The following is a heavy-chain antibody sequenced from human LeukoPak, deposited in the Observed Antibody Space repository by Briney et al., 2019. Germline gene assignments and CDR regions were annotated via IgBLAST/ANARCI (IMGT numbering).Heavy chain of an antibody. J-gene: IGHJ4*02. CDR3: ASQTNFLSS. D-gene: IGHD2/OR15-2a*01. CDR2: INWNGGST. Sequence: GSLRLSCAASGIPFSNYWMSWVRQAPGKGLEGVSGINWNGGSTGYEDPLKGRFTISRDNAKNSLYLQMNSLRAEDTALYYCASQTNFLSSWGQGTLVTVSS. CDR1: GIPFSNYW. V-gene: IGHV3-20*04.